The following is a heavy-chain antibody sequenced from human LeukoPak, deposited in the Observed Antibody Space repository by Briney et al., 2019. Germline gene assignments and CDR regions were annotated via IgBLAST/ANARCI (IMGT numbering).Heavy chain of an antibody. CDR2: IIPILGIA. J-gene: IGHJ3*02. CDR1: GGTFSSYT. D-gene: IGHD3-3*01. V-gene: IGHV1-69*02. CDR3: APAIFGVVIKDENAFDI. Sequence: SVKVSCKASGGTFSSYTISWMRQAPGQGLEWMGRIIPILGIANYAQKFQGRVTITADKSTSTAYMELSSLRSEDTAVYYCAPAIFGVVIKDENAFDIWGQGTMVTVSS.